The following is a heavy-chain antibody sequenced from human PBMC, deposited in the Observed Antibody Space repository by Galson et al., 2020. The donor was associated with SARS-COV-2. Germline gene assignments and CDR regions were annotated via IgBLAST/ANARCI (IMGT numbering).Heavy chain of an antibody. CDR2: ISSSSSYI. CDR1: GFTFSSYS. Sequence: GGSLRLSCAASGFTFSSYSMNWVRQAPGKGLEWVSAISSSSSYIYYADSVKGRFTISRDNAKNSLYLQMNSLRAEDTAVYYCARDSEDSHMGTDFDYWGQGTLVTVSS. CDR3: ARDSEDSHMGTDFDY. D-gene: IGHD5-18*01. J-gene: IGHJ4*02. V-gene: IGHV3-21*01.